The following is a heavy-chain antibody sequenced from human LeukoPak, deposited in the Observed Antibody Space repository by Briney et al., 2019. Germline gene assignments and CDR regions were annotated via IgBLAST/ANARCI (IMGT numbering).Heavy chain of an antibody. Sequence: RASVKVSCKASGYTFTSYGISWGRQAPGQGLVGRGWISAYNGNTNYAQKLQGRVTMTTDTSTSTAYMALSRLTSDDTAVYYCARVGYFGSGSYCPYWGQGTLVTVSS. CDR3: ARVGYFGSGSYCPY. J-gene: IGHJ1*01. V-gene: IGHV1-18*01. CDR2: ISAYNGNT. CDR1: GYTFTSYG. D-gene: IGHD3-10*01.